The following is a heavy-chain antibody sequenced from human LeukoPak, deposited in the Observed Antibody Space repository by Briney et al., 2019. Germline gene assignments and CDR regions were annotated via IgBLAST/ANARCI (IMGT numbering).Heavy chain of an antibody. CDR3: AHSGAYYYDSSGFDY. J-gene: IGHJ4*02. CDR1: GFSLSTSGVG. Sequence: ETGPTLVKPTQTLTLTCTFSGFSLSTSGVGVGWIRQPPGKALEWLALIYWDDDKRYSPSPKSRLTITKDTSKNQVVLTMTNMDPVDTATYFCAHSGAYYYDSSGFDYWGRGTLVTVSS. CDR2: IYWDDDK. V-gene: IGHV2-5*02. D-gene: IGHD3-22*01.